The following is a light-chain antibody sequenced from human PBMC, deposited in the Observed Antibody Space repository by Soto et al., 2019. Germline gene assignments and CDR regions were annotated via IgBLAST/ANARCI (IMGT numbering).Light chain of an antibody. CDR1: LPISNY. V-gene: IGKV1-27*01. CDR3: QKYNSDPLT. Sequence: DIQRTQAPSSPSASVGARVTITCRAVLPISNYLAWYQQKPGQIPNLLIYAASTLQAGVPSRLSGSGYGTDFTITISSLKTEDFAAYYCQKYNSDPLTFGGGTKVDIK. CDR2: AAS. J-gene: IGKJ4*01.